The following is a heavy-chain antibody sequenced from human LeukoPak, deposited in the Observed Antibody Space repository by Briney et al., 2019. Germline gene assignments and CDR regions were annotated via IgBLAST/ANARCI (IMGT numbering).Heavy chain of an antibody. CDR3: ARSRGYSGYDRTFDY. D-gene: IGHD5-12*01. V-gene: IGHV3-23*01. Sequence: GGSLRLSCAASGFTFSSYALSWVRQAPGKGMEWVSTVSGSGHTTYYADSVKGRFTISRDNSKSTVYLQMSSLRVEDTAVYYCARSRGYSGYDRTFDYWGQGTLVTVSS. CDR2: VSGSGHTT. J-gene: IGHJ4*02. CDR1: GFTFSSYA.